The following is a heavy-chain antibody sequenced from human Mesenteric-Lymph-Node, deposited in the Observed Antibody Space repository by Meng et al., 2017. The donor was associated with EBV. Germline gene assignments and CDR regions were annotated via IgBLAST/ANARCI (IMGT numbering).Heavy chain of an antibody. V-gene: IGHV3-53*01. CDR1: GITVSVNY. J-gene: IGHJ4*02. Sequence: VQLVESGGGLVKPGGSLRLSCAVSGITVSVNYMSWVRQAPGKGLEWVSVLYGGGTTYYTDSVKGRFTISRDDSKNTLYLQMNSLRAEDTAVYYCVRTHSADYLRAADCWGQGALVTVSS. D-gene: IGHD1-26*01. CDR2: LYGGGTT. CDR3: VRTHSADYLRAADC.